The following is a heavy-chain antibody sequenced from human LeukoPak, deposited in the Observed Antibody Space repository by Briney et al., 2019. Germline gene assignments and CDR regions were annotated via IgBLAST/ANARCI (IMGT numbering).Heavy chain of an antibody. CDR2: IYYSGST. Sequence: SETLSLTGTVSGGSISSYYWSWIRQPPGKGLEWIGYIYYSGSTNYNPSLKSRVTISVDTSKNQFSLKPSSVTAADTAVYYCARQVYYFDYWGQGTLVTVSS. J-gene: IGHJ4*02. D-gene: IGHD2-8*01. CDR3: ARQVYYFDY. V-gene: IGHV4-59*08. CDR1: GGSISSYY.